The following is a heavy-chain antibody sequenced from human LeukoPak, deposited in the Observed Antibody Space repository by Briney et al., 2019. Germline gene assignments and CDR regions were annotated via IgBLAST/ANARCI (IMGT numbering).Heavy chain of an antibody. J-gene: IGHJ4*02. D-gene: IGHD2-15*01. CDR2: ISGSGGST. V-gene: IGHV3-23*01. Sequence: GGSLRLSCAVSGFTFSSYSITWDSQAPGKVLEWVSAISGSGGSTYYADSVKGRFTISRGNSRNTLYLQMNSLRAEDTAVYYCARRVVYYFDYWGQGTLVTVSS. CDR1: GFTFSSYS. CDR3: ARRVVYYFDY.